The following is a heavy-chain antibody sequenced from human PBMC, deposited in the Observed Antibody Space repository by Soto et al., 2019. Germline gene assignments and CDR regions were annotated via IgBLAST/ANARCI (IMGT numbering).Heavy chain of an antibody. J-gene: IGHJ4*02. CDR3: AEGLSGLGTPVDY. CDR2: IIPILGIA. D-gene: IGHD3-3*01. CDR1: GGTFSSYT. Sequence: QVQLVQSGAEVKKPGSSVKVSCKASGGTFSSYTISWVRQAPGQGLEWMGRIIPILGIANYAQKFQGRVTITADKSTSRGDMELSSLRSEDTAVYDCAEGLSGLGTPVDYWGQGTLVTVSS. V-gene: IGHV1-69*02.